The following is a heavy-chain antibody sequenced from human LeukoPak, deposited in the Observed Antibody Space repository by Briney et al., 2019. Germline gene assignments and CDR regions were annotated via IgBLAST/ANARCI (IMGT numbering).Heavy chain of an antibody. CDR3: ARTNPPDAFDI. D-gene: IGHD1-14*01. CDR1: GYSISSGYY. V-gene: IGHV4-61*01. Sequence: SETLSLTCTVSGYSISSGYYWSWIRQPPGKGLEWIGYIYYSGSTNYNPSLKSRVTISVDTSKNQFSLKLSSATAADTAVYYCARTNPPDAFDIWGQGTMVTVSS. J-gene: IGHJ3*02. CDR2: IYYSGST.